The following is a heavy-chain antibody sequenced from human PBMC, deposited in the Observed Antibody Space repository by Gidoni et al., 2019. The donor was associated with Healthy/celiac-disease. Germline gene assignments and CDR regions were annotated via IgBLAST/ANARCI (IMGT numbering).Heavy chain of an antibody. J-gene: IGHJ3*02. CDR2: IYYSGST. D-gene: IGHD6-6*01. Sequence: QLQLQESGPGLVKPSATLSLTCTVSGGSISSSRYYWGWIRQPPGKGLEWIGSIYYSGSTYYNPSLKSRVTISVDTSKNQFSLKLSSVTAADTAVYYCASYYSSSPGGAFDIWGQGTMVTVSS. CDR3: ASYYSSSPGGAFDI. V-gene: IGHV4-39*01. CDR1: GGSISSSRYY.